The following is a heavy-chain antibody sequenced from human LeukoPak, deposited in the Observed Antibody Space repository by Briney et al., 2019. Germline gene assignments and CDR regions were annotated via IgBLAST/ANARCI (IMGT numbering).Heavy chain of an antibody. CDR2: IYYSGST. CDR3: ARLGIGVVPSAMLGDYYFDY. CDR1: GGSISSYY. D-gene: IGHD2-2*01. V-gene: IGHV4-59*08. Sequence: SETLSLTCTVSGGSISSYYWSWIRQPPGKGLEWIGYIYYSGSTKYNPSLKSRVTISVDTSKNQFSLKLTSVTAADTAVYYCARLGIGVVPSAMLGDYYFDYWGQGTLVTVSS. J-gene: IGHJ4*02.